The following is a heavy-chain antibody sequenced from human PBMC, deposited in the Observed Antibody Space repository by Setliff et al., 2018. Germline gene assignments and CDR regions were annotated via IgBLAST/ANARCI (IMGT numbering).Heavy chain of an antibody. D-gene: IGHD2-21*02. CDR1: SDSISPYY. CDR3: AKVYGGYFH. J-gene: IGHJ1*01. Sequence: SETLSLTCTVSSDSISPYYWSWIRQPPGKGLEGIGYIYYSGSANYNPSLKSRVSISVDTSKNQFSLKLSSVTAADTAVYYSAKVYGGYFHWGHGTLVTVSS. V-gene: IGHV4-59*01. CDR2: IYYSGSA.